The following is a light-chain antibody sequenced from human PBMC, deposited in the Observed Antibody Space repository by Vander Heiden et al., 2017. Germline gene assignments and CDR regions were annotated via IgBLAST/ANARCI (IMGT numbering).Light chain of an antibody. CDR2: DAS. V-gene: IGKV1-13*02. CDR3: QQYNSYPWT. Sequence: INLTQSPSSLSACVGDRVTITCRASQGISSDLAWYQQKPGKAPKLLIYDASSLESGVPSRFSGSGSGTDFTLTISSLQPEDFATYYCQQYNSYPWTFGQGTRLEMK. CDR1: QGISSD. J-gene: IGKJ2*01.